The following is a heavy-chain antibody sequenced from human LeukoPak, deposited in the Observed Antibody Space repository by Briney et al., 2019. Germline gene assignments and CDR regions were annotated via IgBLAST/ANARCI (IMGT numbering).Heavy chain of an antibody. CDR1: GGSFSGYY. J-gene: IGHJ4*02. V-gene: IGHV4-34*01. D-gene: IGHD3-9*01. Sequence: SETLSLTCAVYGGSFSGYYWSWIRQPPGKGLEWIGEINHSGSTNYNPSLKSRVTISVDTSKNQFSLKLSSVTAADTAVYYCAREAYYDILTGYDYWGQGTLVTVSP. CDR2: INHSGST. CDR3: AREAYYDILTGYDY.